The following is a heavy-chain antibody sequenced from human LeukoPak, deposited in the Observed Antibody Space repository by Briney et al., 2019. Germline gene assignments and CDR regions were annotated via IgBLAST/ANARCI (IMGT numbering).Heavy chain of an antibody. J-gene: IGHJ4*02. CDR3: ARGVGAETAGNY. CDR1: GGSFSGYY. Sequence: SETLSLTCAVYGGSFSGYYWSWIRQPPGKGLEWIGEINRSGSTNYNPSLKSRVTISMDTSKTQFSLKLRSVTAADTAVYYCARGVGAETAGNYWGQGTLVTVSS. D-gene: IGHD1-26*01. CDR2: INRSGST. V-gene: IGHV4-34*01.